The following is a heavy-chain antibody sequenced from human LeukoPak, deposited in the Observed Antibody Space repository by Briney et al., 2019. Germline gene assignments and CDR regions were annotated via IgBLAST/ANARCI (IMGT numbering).Heavy chain of an antibody. CDR2: ITSSSDTI. CDR1: GLTVSSNY. J-gene: IGHJ6*03. D-gene: IGHD4-17*01. V-gene: IGHV3-48*01. CDR3: ARDDYGDYEDYFYYMGV. Sequence: GGCLRLSWAASGLTVSSNYMSSVRQAPGKGRGWDAFITSSSDTISYADSVKSRFTISRDNAKNSLYQQIDGLRAEDTAVYYCARDDYGDYEDYFYYMGVWGKGTAVSVSS.